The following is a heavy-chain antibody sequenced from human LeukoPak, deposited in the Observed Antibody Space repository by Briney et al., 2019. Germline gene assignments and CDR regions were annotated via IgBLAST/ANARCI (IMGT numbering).Heavy chain of an antibody. V-gene: IGHV3-48*03. J-gene: IGHJ4*02. CDR1: GFTFSTYE. CDR2: ISGSGSTI. D-gene: IGHD6-13*01. CDR3: ASGAAAPH. Sequence: PGGSLRLSCAASGFTFSTYEVSWVRQAPGKGLEWVSYISGSGSTIYYADSVKGRFTISRDNAKNSLYLRMNSLTAEDTAVYYCASGAAAPHWGQGTLVTVSS.